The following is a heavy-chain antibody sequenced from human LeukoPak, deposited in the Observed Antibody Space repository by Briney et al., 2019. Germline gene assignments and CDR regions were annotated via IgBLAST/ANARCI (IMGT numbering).Heavy chain of an antibody. CDR2: IVGSGATT. CDR3: AESSKSWNDAFDI. Sequence: GGSLRLSCGASGFTFSSCGMSWVRQPPGNGLEWVSGIVGSGATTYYADSVKGRFTISRDNSKNTLYLLMNSLTAEDTAIYYCAESSKSWNDAFDIWGQGTMVTVSS. D-gene: IGHD1-1*01. V-gene: IGHV3-23*01. J-gene: IGHJ3*02. CDR1: GFTFSSCG.